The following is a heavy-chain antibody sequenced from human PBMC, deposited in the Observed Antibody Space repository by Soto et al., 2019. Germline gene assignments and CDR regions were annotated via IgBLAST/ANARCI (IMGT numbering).Heavy chain of an antibody. D-gene: IGHD3-3*01. J-gene: IGHJ4*02. CDR2: ISGSGGST. V-gene: IGHV3-23*01. CDR1: VFTFSSYA. CDR3: AKRTGFFTY. Sequence: GVLRLSCAASVFTFSSYAMSWFRQAPGKGLEWVSAISGSGGSTYYADSVKGRFTISRDNSKNTLYLQMNSLRAEDTAVYYCAKRTGFFTYWGQGTLVTVSS.